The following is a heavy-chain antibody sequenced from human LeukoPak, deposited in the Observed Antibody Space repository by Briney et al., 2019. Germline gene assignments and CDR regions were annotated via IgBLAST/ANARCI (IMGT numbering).Heavy chain of an antibody. D-gene: IGHD2/OR15-2a*01. V-gene: IGHV5-51*01. Sequence: GEALKISCKGSGFSFNNLWISWGRQVPGKGLEWMGIIYPGDCDTRYTPSLQGQVTISADKSISTAYLQWSSLRASDTAMYYCARHLSLSVGNYYGMDVWGQGTTVTVSS. CDR3: ARHLSLSVGNYYGMDV. CDR2: IYPGDCDT. CDR1: GFSFNNLW. J-gene: IGHJ6*02.